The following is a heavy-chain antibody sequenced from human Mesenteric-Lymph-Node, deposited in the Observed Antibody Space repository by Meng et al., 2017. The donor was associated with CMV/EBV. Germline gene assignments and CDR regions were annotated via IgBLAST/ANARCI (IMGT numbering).Heavy chain of an antibody. D-gene: IGHD3-3*01. CDR2: ISYDGSNK. Sequence: GGSLRLSCAASGFTFSSYAMHWVRQAPGKGLEWVAVISYDGSNKYYADSVKGRFTISRDNSKNTLYLQMNSLRAEDTAVYYCARGRYYDFWSGYSPNYYYYGMDVWGQGTTVTVSS. J-gene: IGHJ6*02. CDR3: ARGRYYDFWSGYSPNYYYYGMDV. V-gene: IGHV3-30-3*01. CDR1: GFTFSSYA.